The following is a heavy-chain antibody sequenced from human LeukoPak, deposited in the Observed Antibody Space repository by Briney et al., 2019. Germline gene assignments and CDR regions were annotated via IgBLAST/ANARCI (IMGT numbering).Heavy chain of an antibody. CDR1: GYSITSSYY. V-gene: IGHV4-38-2*01. J-gene: IGHJ4*02. CDR2: IYYSGST. Sequence: PSETLSLTCAVSGYSITSSYYWGWIRQPPGKGLEWTGSIYYSGSTYYNPSLKSRVTISVDTSKNQFSLKLSSVTAADTAVYYCARRGYCSSTSCYVDYWGQGTLVTVSS. CDR3: ARRGYCSSTSCYVDY. D-gene: IGHD2-2*01.